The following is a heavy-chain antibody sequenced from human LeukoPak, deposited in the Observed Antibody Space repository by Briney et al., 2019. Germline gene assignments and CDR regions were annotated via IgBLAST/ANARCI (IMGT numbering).Heavy chain of an antibody. V-gene: IGHV3-30-3*01. CDR2: ISYDGSNK. Sequence: PGGSLRLSCAASGFTFSSYAMHWVRQAPGKGLEWVAVISYDGSNKYYADSVKGRFTISRDNSKNTLYLQMNSLRAEDMAVYYCARRPGATVTTGEFDYWGQGTLVTVSS. D-gene: IGHD4-17*01. CDR3: ARRPGATVTTGEFDY. J-gene: IGHJ4*02. CDR1: GFTFSSYA.